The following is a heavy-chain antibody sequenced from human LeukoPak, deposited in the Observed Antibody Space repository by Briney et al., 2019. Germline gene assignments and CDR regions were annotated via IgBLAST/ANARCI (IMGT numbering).Heavy chain of an antibody. CDR2: MNPNSGNT. J-gene: IGHJ3*02. V-gene: IGHV1-8*01. CDR1: GYTFTSYD. D-gene: IGHD3-10*02. Sequence: ASVKVSCKASGYTFTSYDINWVRQATGQGLEWMGWMNPNSGNTGYAQKFQGRVTITADKSTSTAYMELSSLRSEDTAVYYCASFRGTTFGAFDIWGQGTMVTISS. CDR3: ASFRGTTFGAFDI.